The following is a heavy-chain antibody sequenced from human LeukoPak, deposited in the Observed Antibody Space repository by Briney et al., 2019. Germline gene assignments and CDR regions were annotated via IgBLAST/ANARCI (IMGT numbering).Heavy chain of an antibody. J-gene: IGHJ4*02. CDR1: GFTFSTYG. D-gene: IGHD4-17*01. CDR3: AKDRSPTTVTAFDY. CDR2: IRYDGSNK. V-gene: IGHV3-30*02. Sequence: GGSLRLSCAASGFTFSTYGMHWVRQAPGKGLEWVAFIRYDGSNKYYADSVKGRFTISRDNSKNTLYLQMNSLRTEDTAVYYCAKDRSPTTVTAFDYWGQGTLVTVSS.